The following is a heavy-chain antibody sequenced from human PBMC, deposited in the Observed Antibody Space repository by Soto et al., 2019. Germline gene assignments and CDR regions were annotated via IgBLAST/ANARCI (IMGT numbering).Heavy chain of an antibody. Sequence: QVQLVESGGGVVQPGRSLRLSCAASGFTFSSYDMHWVRQAPGKGLEWVAVVLYDGSDKYYADSVKGRFTISRDNSKNTMYLQMNSLRAEDTAVYYCAGDRKSRPTGGGLVWGQGTLVTVSS. D-gene: IGHD4-4*01. CDR1: GFTFSSYD. CDR2: VLYDGSDK. J-gene: IGHJ4*02. V-gene: IGHV3-33*01. CDR3: AGDRKSRPTGGGLV.